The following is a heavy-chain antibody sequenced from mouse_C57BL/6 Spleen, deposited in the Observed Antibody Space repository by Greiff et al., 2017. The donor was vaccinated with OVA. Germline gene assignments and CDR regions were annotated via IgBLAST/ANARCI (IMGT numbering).Heavy chain of an antibody. CDR1: GFTFSSYG. Sequence: EVKLVESGGDLVKPGGSLKLSCAASGFTFSSYGMSWVRQTPDKRLEWVANINSGGSYTYYPDSVKGRVTISRDNAKTTLYMQMRSLKSEDTAMYYCARHAGISPHWYFDVWGTGTTVTVSS. CDR3: ARHAGISPHWYFDV. V-gene: IGHV5-6*01. D-gene: IGHD1-1*01. CDR2: INSGGSYT. J-gene: IGHJ1*03.